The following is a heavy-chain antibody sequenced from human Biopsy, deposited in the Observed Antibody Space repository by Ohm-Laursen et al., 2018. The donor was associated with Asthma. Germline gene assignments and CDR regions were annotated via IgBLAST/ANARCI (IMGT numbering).Heavy chain of an antibody. CDR2: ISKDASTQ. CDR1: GFVFRGHA. J-gene: IGHJ3*02. Sequence: SLRLSCAASGFVFRGHAMHWVRQAPGKGLEWVGVISKDASTQDYADSVKGRFTMARDNSKNTLDLQMNSLREEDTAVYYCVRDGTDDAFDIWGQGTVVSVSS. V-gene: IGHV3-30*03. CDR3: VRDGTDDAFDI. D-gene: IGHD1-1*01.